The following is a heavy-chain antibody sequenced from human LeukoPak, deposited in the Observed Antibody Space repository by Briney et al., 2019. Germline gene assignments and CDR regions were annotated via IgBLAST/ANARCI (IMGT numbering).Heavy chain of an antibody. V-gene: IGHV3-53*01. Sequence: PGGSLRLSCAASGFTVSSNYMSWVRQAPGKGLEWVSVIYSGGSTYYADSVKGRFTISRDNSKNTLYLQMNSLRAEDTAVYYCAKEVESYSRSYGAYFDDWGQGTLVTVSS. J-gene: IGHJ4*02. D-gene: IGHD1-26*01. CDR1: GFTVSSNY. CDR3: AKEVESYSRSYGAYFDD. CDR2: IYSGGST.